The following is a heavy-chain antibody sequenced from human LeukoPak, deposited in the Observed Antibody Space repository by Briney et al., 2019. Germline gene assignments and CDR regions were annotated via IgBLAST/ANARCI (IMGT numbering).Heavy chain of an antibody. CDR2: ISRSGSTI. V-gene: IGHV3-11*01. CDR3: ARDHSSGRYTYDYFDY. Sequence: PGGSLRLSCAASGFTFSDYYMSWIRQAPGKGLEWVSYISRSGSTIYYADSVKGRFTISRDNAKNSLYLQMNSLRAEDTAVYYCARDHSSGRYTYDYFDYWGQGTLVTVSS. J-gene: IGHJ4*02. CDR1: GFTFSDYY. D-gene: IGHD6-19*01.